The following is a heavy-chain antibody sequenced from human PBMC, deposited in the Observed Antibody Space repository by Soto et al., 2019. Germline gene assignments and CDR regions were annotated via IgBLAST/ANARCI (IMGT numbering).Heavy chain of an antibody. J-gene: IGHJ4*02. CDR2: ISAYNGNT. CDR1: GYTFTSYG. CDR3: ARVGATTAFDY. D-gene: IGHD1-26*01. V-gene: IGHV1-18*01. Sequence: GASVKVSCKASGYTFTSYGISWVRQAPGQGLEWMGWISAYNGNTNYAQKLQGRVTMTTDKSTSTAYMELRRLRSDDTAVYYCARVGATTAFDYWGQGTLVTVSS.